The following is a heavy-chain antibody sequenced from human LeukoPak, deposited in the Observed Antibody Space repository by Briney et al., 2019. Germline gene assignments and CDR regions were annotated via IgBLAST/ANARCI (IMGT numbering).Heavy chain of an antibody. D-gene: IGHD6-19*01. CDR2: IYYSGST. CDR3: ASIAVAGTTAVDY. V-gene: IGHV4-39*01. CDR1: GGSISSSSYY. J-gene: IGHJ4*02. Sequence: SETLSLTCTVSGGSISSSSYYWGWIRQPPGKGLEWIGSIYYSGSTYYNPSLKSRVTISVDTSKNQFSLKLGSVTAADTAVYYCASIAVAGTTAVDYWGQGTLVTVSS.